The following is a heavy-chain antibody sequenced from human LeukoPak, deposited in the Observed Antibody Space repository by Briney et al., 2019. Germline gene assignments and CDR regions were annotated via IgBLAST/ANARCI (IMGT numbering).Heavy chain of an antibody. D-gene: IGHD3-16*01. CDR3: ARERGVLDAFDI. V-gene: IGHV3-30-3*01. J-gene: IGHJ3*02. CDR1: GLTFSSSV. Sequence: PGGSLRLSCAASGLTFSSSVIHWVRQAPGKRLEWVAVISSHGHSQYYADSVKGRFTISRDNSKNTQYLQINSLREDDTAIYYCARERGVLDAFDIWGQGTIVTVFS. CDR2: ISSHGHSQ.